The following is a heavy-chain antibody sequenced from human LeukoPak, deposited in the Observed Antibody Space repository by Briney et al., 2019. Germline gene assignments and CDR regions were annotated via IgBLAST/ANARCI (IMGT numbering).Heavy chain of an antibody. CDR1: GFTFSSYA. J-gene: IGHJ4*02. D-gene: IGHD2-2*01. Sequence: GGSLRLSCAASGFTFSSYAMSWVRQAPGKGLEWVSGISGGGGSTYYADSVKGRFTISRDNSKNTLYLQMNSLRAEDTAVYYCAKGRSSTSCKTFDYRGQGTLVTVSS. CDR3: AKGRSSTSCKTFDY. CDR2: ISGGGGST. V-gene: IGHV3-23*01.